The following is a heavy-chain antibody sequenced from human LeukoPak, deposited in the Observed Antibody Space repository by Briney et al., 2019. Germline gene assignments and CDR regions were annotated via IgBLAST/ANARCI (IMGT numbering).Heavy chain of an antibody. CDR2: MNPNSGNT. CDR3: ATAGEGYCSSTSCETLPYYYYMDV. D-gene: IGHD2-2*01. V-gene: IGHV1-8*01. Sequence: ASVKVSCKASGYTFTSYDINWVRQATGQGLEWMGWMNPNSGNTGYAQKFQGRVTMTRNTSISTAYMELSSLRSEDTAVYYCATAGEGYCSSTSCETLPYYYYMDVWGKGTTVTVS. J-gene: IGHJ6*03. CDR1: GYTFTSYD.